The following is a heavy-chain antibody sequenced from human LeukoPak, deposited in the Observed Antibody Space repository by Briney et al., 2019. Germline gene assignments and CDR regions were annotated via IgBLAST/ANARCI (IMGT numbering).Heavy chain of an antibody. V-gene: IGHV3-7*03. CDR3: ARVFSAVTGSPFDY. CDR2: IKQDGSEK. D-gene: IGHD3-9*01. Sequence: GGSLRLSCAASGFTFSNYWMNWVRQAPGKGLEWVANIKQDGSEKYYVDSVKGRFTISRGNAKNSLYLQMNSLRVEDTAVYYCARVFSAVTGSPFDYWGQGTLVTVSS. J-gene: IGHJ4*02. CDR1: GFTFSNYW.